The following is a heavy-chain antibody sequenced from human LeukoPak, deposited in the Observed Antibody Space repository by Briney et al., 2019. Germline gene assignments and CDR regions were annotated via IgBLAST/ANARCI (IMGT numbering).Heavy chain of an antibody. D-gene: IGHD3-22*01. J-gene: IGHJ2*01. CDR2: MYYSGST. Sequence: SETLSLTCTVSGGSIGSGGYYWSWIRQHTGKGLEWIGFMYYSGSTYYNPSLESRVSISVDTSKNEFSLKLSSVTAADTAVYYCARQCFGALVVIEDYFDLWGRGTLVTVSS. CDR1: GGSIGSGGYY. CDR3: ARQCFGALVVIEDYFDL. V-gene: IGHV4-31*03.